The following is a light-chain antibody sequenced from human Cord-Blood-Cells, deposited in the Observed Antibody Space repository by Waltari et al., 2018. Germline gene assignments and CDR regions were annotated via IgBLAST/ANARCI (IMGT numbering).Light chain of an antibody. Sequence: QSVLTQPPSASGTPGQRVTISCSGSSSNIGRNYVYCYQQPPGTAPNLLIYRNNQRPSGVPDRFSGSKSGTSASLAISGLRSEDEADYYCAAWDDSLSGWVFGGGTKLTVL. CDR3: AAWDDSLSGWV. CDR1: SSNIGRNY. J-gene: IGLJ3*02. CDR2: RNN. V-gene: IGLV1-47*01.